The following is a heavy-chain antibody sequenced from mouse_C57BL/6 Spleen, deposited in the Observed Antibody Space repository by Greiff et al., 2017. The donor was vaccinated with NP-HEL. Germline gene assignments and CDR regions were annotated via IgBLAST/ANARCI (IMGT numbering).Heavy chain of an antibody. D-gene: IGHD1-1*01. CDR2: ISSGSSTI. CDR1: GFTFSDYG. CDR3: ASRYYYGSSNYFDY. V-gene: IGHV5-17*01. Sequence: EVHLVESGGGLVKPGGSLKLSCAASGFTFSDYGMHWVRQAPEKGREWVAYISSGSSTIYYADTVKGRFTISRDNAKNTLFLQMTSLRSEETAMYYCASRYYYGSSNYFDYWGQGTTLTVSS. J-gene: IGHJ2*01.